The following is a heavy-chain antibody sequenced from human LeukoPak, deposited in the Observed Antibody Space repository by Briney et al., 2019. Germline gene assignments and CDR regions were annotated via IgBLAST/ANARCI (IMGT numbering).Heavy chain of an antibody. Sequence: ASVKVSCKASGYIFTSYDINWVRQATGQGLEWMGWMNPNRGNSGYAQKFQGRLTMTRNTSISTAYMELSSLSSEDTAVYYCARRRRNTMVRGVIILDYWGQGTLVTVSS. CDR2: MNPNRGNS. CDR1: GYIFTSYD. CDR3: ARRRRNTMVRGVIILDY. D-gene: IGHD3-10*01. J-gene: IGHJ4*02. V-gene: IGHV1-8*01.